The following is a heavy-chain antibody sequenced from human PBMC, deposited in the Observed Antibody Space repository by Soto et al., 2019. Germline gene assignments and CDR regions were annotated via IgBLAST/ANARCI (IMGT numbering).Heavy chain of an antibody. J-gene: IGHJ3*01. D-gene: IGHD1-1*01. CDR3: ATSTVSDAFDV. Sequence: GESVKISGKGSGYSFAVDCIGWALQMPGGKGLEWMGIIYPGDSETKYSPSFQGQVTLSVDKSIRTAHLQWSSLQASDSATYYCATSTVSDAFDVWGQGTTVTVSS. CDR1: GYSFAVDC. V-gene: IGHV5-51*01. CDR2: IYPGDSET.